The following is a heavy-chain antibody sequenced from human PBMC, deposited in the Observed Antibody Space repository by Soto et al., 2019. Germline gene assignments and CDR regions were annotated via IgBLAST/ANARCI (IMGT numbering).Heavy chain of an antibody. J-gene: IGHJ5*02. Sequence: GGSLRLSCAASGFTFSSYSMNWVRQAPGKGLEWVSYISSSSSTIYYADSVKGRFTISRDNAKNSLYLQMNSLRAEDTAVYYCARVHYGSGSNHLDPWGQGTLVTVSS. CDR2: ISSSSSTI. CDR1: GFTFSSYS. D-gene: IGHD3-10*01. CDR3: ARVHYGSGSNHLDP. V-gene: IGHV3-48*01.